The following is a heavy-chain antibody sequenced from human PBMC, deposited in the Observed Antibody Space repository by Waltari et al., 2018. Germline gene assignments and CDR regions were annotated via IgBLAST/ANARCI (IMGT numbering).Heavy chain of an antibody. CDR3: ARGPSVGSSGWYYFDY. D-gene: IGHD6-19*01. CDR2: IYHSGST. J-gene: IGHJ4*02. Sequence: QVQLQESGPGLVKPSETLSLTCAVSGYSISSGYYWGWIRQPPGKGLEWIGSIYHSGSTYYNPSLKSRVTISVDTSKNQFSLKLSSVTAADTAVYYCARGPSVGSSGWYYFDYWGQGTLVTVSS. V-gene: IGHV4-38-2*01. CDR1: GYSISSGYY.